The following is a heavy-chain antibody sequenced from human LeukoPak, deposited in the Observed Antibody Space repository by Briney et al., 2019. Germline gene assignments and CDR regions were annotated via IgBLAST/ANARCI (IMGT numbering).Heavy chain of an antibody. CDR3: ARGVSRGYYYYGMDV. V-gene: IGHV4-31*03. CDR1: GGSISSVGYY. Sequence: SETLSLTCTVSGGSISSVGYYWSWIRQHPGQGLEWIGYIYYSGSTHYNPSLKSRVTMSVDTSKNQFSLKLSSLTAADTAVYYCARGVSRGYYYYGMDVWGQGTTVTVSS. CDR2: IYYSGST. D-gene: IGHD3-10*01. J-gene: IGHJ6*02.